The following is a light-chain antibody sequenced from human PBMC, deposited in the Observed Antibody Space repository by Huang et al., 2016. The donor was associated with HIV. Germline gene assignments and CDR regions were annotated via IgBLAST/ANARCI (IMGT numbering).Light chain of an antibody. V-gene: IGKV3-15*01. CDR3: QQYNNWPFT. CDR2: GAS. J-gene: IGKJ3*01. CDR1: QSISSK. Sequence: ERVMTQSPVTLSVSPGERATFSCRASQSISSKLAWYQQKPGQAPSRLIYGASTRAHGIPARFSVSGSGTEFTLTLSSLQSEDFAVYYCQQYNNWPFTFGPGTRVDIK.